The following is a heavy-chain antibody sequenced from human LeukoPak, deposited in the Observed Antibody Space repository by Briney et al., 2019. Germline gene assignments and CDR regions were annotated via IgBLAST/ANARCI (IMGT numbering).Heavy chain of an antibody. V-gene: IGHV3-15*01. CDR1: GFTFSDYY. Sequence: PGGSLRLSCAASGFTFSDYYMSWIRQAPGKGLEWVGRIKSKTEGGTTDYAAPVKGRFTISRDDSKNTLCLQMNSLKTEDTAVYYCTTGTGRYFDWLSLTHSTTDYFDYWGQGTLVPVSS. J-gene: IGHJ4*02. CDR2: IKSKTEGGTT. D-gene: IGHD3-9*01. CDR3: TTGTGRYFDWLSLTHSTTDYFDY.